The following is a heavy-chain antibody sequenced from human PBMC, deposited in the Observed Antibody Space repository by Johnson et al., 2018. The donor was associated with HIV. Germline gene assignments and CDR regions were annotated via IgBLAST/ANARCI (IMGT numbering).Heavy chain of an antibody. CDR2: ISSTGTTI. V-gene: IGHV3-11*04. D-gene: IGHD5-18*01. CDR3: ARNRPVSYGYRGAFDF. CDR1: GFTFSDYY. Sequence: QVQLVESGGGLVKPGWSLRLSCAASGFTFSDYYMSWIRQAPGKGLDWVSYISSTGTTIYYADSVKGRFTISRDNAMKSLYLQINSLRAEDTAVYYCARNRPVSYGYRGAFDFWGQGTMVTVSS. J-gene: IGHJ3*01.